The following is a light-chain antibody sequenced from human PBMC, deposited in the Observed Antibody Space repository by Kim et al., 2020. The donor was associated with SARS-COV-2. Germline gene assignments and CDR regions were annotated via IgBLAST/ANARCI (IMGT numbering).Light chain of an antibody. Sequence: IVVTQSPGTLSLSAGERATLSCRVSQSINSGFLAWYQQKPGQAPRLLIYGSSKRATGISDRFSGSGSGTDFTLTISRLEPEDFAVYYCQQYGTSPSSTFGEGTRRGSK. CDR3: QQYGTSPSST. CDR2: GSS. CDR1: QSINSGF. V-gene: IGKV3-20*01. J-gene: IGKJ5*01.